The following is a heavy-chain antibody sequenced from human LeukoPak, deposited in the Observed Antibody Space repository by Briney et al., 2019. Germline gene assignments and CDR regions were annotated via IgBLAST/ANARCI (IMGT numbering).Heavy chain of an antibody. CDR3: ARVLMDYGSGSYYYYYGMDV. D-gene: IGHD3-10*01. J-gene: IGHJ6*02. CDR1: GGSISSGGHS. Sequence: PSETLSLTCTVSGGSISSGGHSWSWIRQPPGKGLEWIGYIYHSGSGSTYYNPSLKSRVTISIDKSKNQFSLELNSVTAADTAVYYCARVLMDYGSGSYYYYYGMDVWGQGTTVTVSS. CDR2: IYHSGSGST. V-gene: IGHV4-30-2*01.